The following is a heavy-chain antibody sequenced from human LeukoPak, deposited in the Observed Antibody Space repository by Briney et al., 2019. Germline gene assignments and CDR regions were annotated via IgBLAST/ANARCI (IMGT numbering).Heavy chain of an antibody. CDR1: GFTFSSYG. CDR2: ISYDGSNK. V-gene: IGHV3-30*18. D-gene: IGHD5-12*01. CDR3: AKGMSGYDDFDY. J-gene: IGHJ4*02. Sequence: GGTLRLSCAASGFTFSSYGMHWVRQAPGKGLEWVAVISYDGSNKYYADSVKGRFTISRDNSKNTLYLQMNSLRAEDTAVYYCAKGMSGYDDFDYWGQGTLVTVSS.